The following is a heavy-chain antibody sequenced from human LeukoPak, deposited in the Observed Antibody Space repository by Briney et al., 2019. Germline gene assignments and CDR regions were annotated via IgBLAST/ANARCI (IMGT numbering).Heavy chain of an antibody. CDR3: AREMATTDYGMDV. CDR1: GGSISSYY. CDR2: IYYSGST. Sequence: PSETLSLTCTVSGGSISSYYWSWIRQPPGKGLEWIGYIYYSGSTNYNPSLKSRVTISVDTSKNQFSLKLSSVTAADTAVYYCAREMATTDYGMDVWGQGTTVTVSS. V-gene: IGHV4-59*01. D-gene: IGHD5-24*01. J-gene: IGHJ6*02.